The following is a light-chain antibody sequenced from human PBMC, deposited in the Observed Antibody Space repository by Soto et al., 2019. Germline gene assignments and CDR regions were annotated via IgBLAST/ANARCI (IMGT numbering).Light chain of an antibody. CDR3: SSYRSTSNYV. CDR1: SSDVGGYNN. Sequence: QSALTQPASVSGSPGQSVTISCTGTSSDVGGYNNVSWYQKQPDKAPKLMIYEVSNRPSGVSNRFAGSKSGNTAPLTISGLQAEDEDDYYSSSYRSTSNYVFGSGTKLTVL. CDR2: EVS. V-gene: IGLV2-14*01. J-gene: IGLJ1*01.